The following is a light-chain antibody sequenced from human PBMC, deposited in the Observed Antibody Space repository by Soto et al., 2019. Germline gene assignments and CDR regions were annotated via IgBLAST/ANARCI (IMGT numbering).Light chain of an antibody. CDR2: DAF. J-gene: IGKJ1*01. V-gene: IGKV3-11*01. CDR3: QQRSSWPT. CDR1: QSVSSQ. Sequence: DIVLTQSPDTLSLSPGERATLSCRANQSVSSQLAWYQQKPGQAPRLLIYDAFKRATGVPGRFSGSGSGTDFTLNISSLEPDDFAVYYCQQRSSWPTFGQGTKVEIK.